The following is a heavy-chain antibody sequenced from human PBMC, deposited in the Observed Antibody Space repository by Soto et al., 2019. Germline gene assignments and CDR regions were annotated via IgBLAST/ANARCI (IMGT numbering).Heavy chain of an antibody. J-gene: IGHJ4*02. CDR1: GDSVSNNGAA. D-gene: IGHD1-1*01. V-gene: IGHV6-1*01. CDR3: ARVGLERHLDY. Sequence: SQTLSLTCAISGDSVSNNGAAWSWIRQSPSRGLEWLGRTYYRSKWYNDYAVSVKSRITINPDTSKNQFSLQLNSVTPEDTAVYYCARVGLERHLDYWGQGTLVTVSS. CDR2: TYYRSKWYN.